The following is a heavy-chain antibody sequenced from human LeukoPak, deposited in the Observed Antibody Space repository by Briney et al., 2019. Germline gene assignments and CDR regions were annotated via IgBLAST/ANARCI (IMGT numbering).Heavy chain of an antibody. Sequence: PSETLSLTCTVSGGSISSYYWSWIRQPPGKGLEWIGYIYYSGSTNYNPSLKSRVTISVDTSKNQFSLKLSSVTAADTAVYYCARWGGDRYYFDYWGQGTLVTVSS. CDR2: IYYSGST. V-gene: IGHV4-59*01. CDR1: GGSISSYY. CDR3: ARWGGDRYYFDY. J-gene: IGHJ4*02. D-gene: IGHD2-21*01.